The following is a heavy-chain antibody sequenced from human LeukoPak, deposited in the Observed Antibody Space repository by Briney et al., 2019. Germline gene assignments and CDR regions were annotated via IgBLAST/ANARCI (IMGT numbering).Heavy chain of an antibody. CDR2: INPNSGGT. CDR1: GYTFTGYY. J-gene: IGHJ4*02. CDR3: ARDPGGSSYDYFDY. V-gene: IGHV1-2*04. Sequence: ASVKVSCKASGYTFTGYYMHWVRQAPGQGLEWMGRINPNSGGTNYAQKFQGWVTMTRDTSISTAYMELSRLRSDDTAVYYCARDPGGSSYDYFDYWGQGTLVTVSS. D-gene: IGHD5-18*01.